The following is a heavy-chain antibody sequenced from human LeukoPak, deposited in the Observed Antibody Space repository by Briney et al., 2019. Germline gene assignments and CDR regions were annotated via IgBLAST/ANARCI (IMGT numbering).Heavy chain of an antibody. CDR2: INPSGGST. D-gene: IGHD2-15*01. CDR1: GYTFTSYY. CDR3: ASHRGSGIVEYYFDY. V-gene: IGHV1-46*01. J-gene: IGHJ4*02. Sequence: ASVKVSCKASGYTFTSYYMHWVRQAPGQGLEWMGIINPSGGSTSYAQKFQGRVTMTRDTSTSTVYMELSSLRSEDTAVYYCASHRGSGIVEYYFDYWGQGTLVTVSS.